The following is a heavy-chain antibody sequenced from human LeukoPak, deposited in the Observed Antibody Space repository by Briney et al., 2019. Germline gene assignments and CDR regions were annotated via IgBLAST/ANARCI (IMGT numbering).Heavy chain of an antibody. CDR3: ARSGYFYDSCDI. Sequence: GGALRLSCVASGFRFSNYWMFWVRQAPGEGLEWVAKIMEDGIEKYYLDSVRGRCNISRDNDKKSLDLQMNSLRADDTGIYYCARSGYFYDSCDIWGQGTMVTVSS. CDR1: GFRFSNYW. CDR2: IMEDGIEK. J-gene: IGHJ3*02. V-gene: IGHV3-7*04. D-gene: IGHD3-22*01.